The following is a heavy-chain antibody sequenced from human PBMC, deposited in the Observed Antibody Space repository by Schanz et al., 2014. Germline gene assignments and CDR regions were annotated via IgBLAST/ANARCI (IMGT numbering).Heavy chain of an antibody. V-gene: IGHV3-23*01. CDR1: GFTFSNHA. CDR2: IGGSGDST. J-gene: IGHJ4*02. CDR3: ARDGDFDY. Sequence: EVHLLESGGGLVQPGGSLRLSCAASGFTFSNHALSWVRQAPGKGLEWVSGIGGSGDSTHYADSVKGRFTISRDNSKNTLYLQMNNLRAEDTAVYFCARDGDFDYWGQGTLVTVSS.